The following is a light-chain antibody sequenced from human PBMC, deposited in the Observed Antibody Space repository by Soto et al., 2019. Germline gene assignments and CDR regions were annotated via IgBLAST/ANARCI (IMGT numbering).Light chain of an antibody. V-gene: IGLV2-14*03. CDR3: SAYTVSRTYG. CDR2: NVY. J-gene: IGLJ1*01. Sequence: LTQPASVSWSPGQSITISCTGTSSDVGAYNFVSWHQQHPGKAPKLMIYNVYDRPSGISYRFSGSESGNTASLTISGLQGEDEADYYCSAYTVSRTYGFGTGTKVTVL. CDR1: SSDVGAYNF.